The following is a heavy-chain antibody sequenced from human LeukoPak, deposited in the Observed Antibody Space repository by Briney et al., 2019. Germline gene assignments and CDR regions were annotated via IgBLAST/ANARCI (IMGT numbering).Heavy chain of an antibody. CDR2: INHSGST. CDR1: GGSFSGYY. V-gene: IGHV4-34*01. CDR3: ARARKTYYYDSSGYKFDY. D-gene: IGHD3-22*01. J-gene: IGHJ4*02. Sequence: SETLSLTCAVYGGSFSGYYWSWIRQPPGKGLEWIWEINHSGSTNYNPSLKSRVTISVDTSKHQFSLKLSSETAADTAVYYCARARKTYYYDSSGYKFDYWGQGTLVTVSS.